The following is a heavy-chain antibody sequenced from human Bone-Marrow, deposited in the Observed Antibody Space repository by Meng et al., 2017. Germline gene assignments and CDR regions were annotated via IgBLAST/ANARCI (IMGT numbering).Heavy chain of an antibody. CDR3: ARSIIRSVFGGGYYYYGMDV. J-gene: IGHJ6*02. CDR2: INVGNGNT. Sequence: ASVKVSCKASGYTFTSYAMHWVRQAPGQRLEWMGWINVGNGNTKYSQKFQGRVTITRDTSASTAYMELSSLRSEDTAVYYCARSIIRSVFGGGYYYYGMDVWGQGTTVTVSS. D-gene: IGHD3-16*01. V-gene: IGHV1-3*01. CDR1: GYTFTSYA.